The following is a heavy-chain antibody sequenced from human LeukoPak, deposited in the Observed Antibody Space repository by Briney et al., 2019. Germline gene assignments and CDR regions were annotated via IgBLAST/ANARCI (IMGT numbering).Heavy chain of an antibody. V-gene: IGHV3-9*01. D-gene: IGHD3-10*01. CDR3: AKALYGSGSYWSPFDY. CDR2: ISWNSGSI. J-gene: IGHJ4*02. Sequence: GGSLRLSCAASGFTFDDYVMHWVRQAPGKGLEWVSGISWNSGSIGYADSVKGRFTISRDNAKNSLYLQMNSLRAEDTALYYCAKALYGSGSYWSPFDYWGQGTLVTVSS. CDR1: GFTFDDYV.